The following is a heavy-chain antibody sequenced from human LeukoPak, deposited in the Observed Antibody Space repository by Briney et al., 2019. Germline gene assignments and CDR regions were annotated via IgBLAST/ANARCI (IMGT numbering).Heavy chain of an antibody. Sequence: PGGSPRLSFAASGFTFSSYAMHWVRQAPGKGLEWVAVISYDASNKYYADSVKGRITISRENSKNTLYLQMNSLRAEDTAEYYCAREGGWPEGAYYYYNGMDAWGQGTTVIVSS. J-gene: IGHJ6*02. CDR3: AREGGWPEGAYYYYNGMDA. CDR2: ISYDASNK. V-gene: IGHV3-30-3*01. D-gene: IGHD6-19*01. CDR1: GFTFSSYA.